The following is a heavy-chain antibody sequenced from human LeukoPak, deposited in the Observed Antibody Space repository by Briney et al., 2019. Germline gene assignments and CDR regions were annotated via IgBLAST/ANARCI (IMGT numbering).Heavy chain of an antibody. J-gene: IGHJ5*02. CDR1: GVSISSGGYY. V-gene: IGHV4-31*03. CDR3: AREFASRYCSSTSCYTYNWFDL. Sequence: SETLSLTCTVSGVSISSGGYYWRWIRQHPGKGLEWIGYLYYSGSTYYHPSLKSRVTISVDTSKNQFSLKLSSVTAADTAVYYCAREFASRYCSSTSCYTYNWFDLWGQGTRVTVPS. CDR2: LYYSGST. D-gene: IGHD2-2*02.